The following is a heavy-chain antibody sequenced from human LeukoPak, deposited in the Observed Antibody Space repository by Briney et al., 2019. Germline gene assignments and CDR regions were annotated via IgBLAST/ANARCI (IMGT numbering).Heavy chain of an antibody. Sequence: GRSLRLSCTAPGFTFSSYAMHWVRQAPGKGLEWVALIWYDGGEKYYADSVKGRFTISRDNSMNTLYLQMNSLRAEDTAVYYCAKVGIGSRDGYFDYWGQGTLVTVSS. CDR3: AKVGIGSRDGYFDY. CDR1: GFTFSSYA. J-gene: IGHJ4*02. D-gene: IGHD6-13*01. V-gene: IGHV3-33*06. CDR2: IWYDGGEK.